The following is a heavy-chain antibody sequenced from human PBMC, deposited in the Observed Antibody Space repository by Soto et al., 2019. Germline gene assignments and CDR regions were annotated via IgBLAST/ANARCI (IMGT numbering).Heavy chain of an antibody. Sequence: GGSLRLSCAASGFTFSSYAMSWVRQAPGKGLEWVSAISGSGGSTYYADSAKGRFTISRDNSKNTLYLQMNSLRAEDTAVYYCAKSMSPDFDCLFLDHWGFDPCGQGTLVTVSS. CDR3: AKSMSPDFDCLFLDHWGFDP. V-gene: IGHV3-23*01. CDR2: ISGSGGST. J-gene: IGHJ5*02. D-gene: IGHD3-9*01. CDR1: GFTFSSYA.